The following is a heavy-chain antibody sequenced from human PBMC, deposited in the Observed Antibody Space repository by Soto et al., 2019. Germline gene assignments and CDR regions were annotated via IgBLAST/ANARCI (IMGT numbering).Heavy chain of an antibody. D-gene: IGHD6-19*01. CDR3: ARFAVAEVIGFIDY. V-gene: IGHV1-69*13. CDR2: IIPIFGTA. J-gene: IGHJ4*02. Sequence: SSVKVSCKASGGTFSSYAISWVRQAPGQGLEWMGGIIPIFGTANYAQKFQGRVTITADESTSTAYMELSSLRSEDTAVYYCARFAVAEVIGFIDYWGQGTLVTVSA. CDR1: GGTFSSYA.